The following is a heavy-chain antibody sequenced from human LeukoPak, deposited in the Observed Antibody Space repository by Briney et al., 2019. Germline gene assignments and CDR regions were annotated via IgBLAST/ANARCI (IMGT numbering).Heavy chain of an antibody. CDR2: IIPIFGTA. Sequence: ASVKVSCKASGGTFSSYAISWVRQAPGQGLEWMGGIIPIFGTANYAQKFQGRVTITADESTSTAYMELSSLRPEDTAVYYCARGNAVTSPFDYWGQGTLVTVSS. CDR1: GGTFSSYA. V-gene: IGHV1-69*13. D-gene: IGHD4-17*01. CDR3: ARGNAVTSPFDY. J-gene: IGHJ4*02.